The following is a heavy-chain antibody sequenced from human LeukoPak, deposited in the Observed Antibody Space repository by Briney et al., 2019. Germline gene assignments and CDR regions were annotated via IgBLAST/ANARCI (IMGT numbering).Heavy chain of an antibody. V-gene: IGHV3-53*01. D-gene: IGHD1-26*01. CDR3: AKKAQYNGNYPLDY. J-gene: IGHJ4*02. Sequence: GGSLRLSCAASGFTVSSNYMTWVRQAPGKGLEWLSVMYSGGNTYYAASVEGRFTISRDNSKNTVYLQMNSLRAEDTALYFCAKKAQYNGNYPLDYWGQGTLVTVSS. CDR2: MYSGGNT. CDR1: GFTVSSNY.